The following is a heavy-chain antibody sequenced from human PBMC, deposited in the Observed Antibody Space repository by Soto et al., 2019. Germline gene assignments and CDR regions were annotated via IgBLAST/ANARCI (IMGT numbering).Heavy chain of an antibody. V-gene: IGHV3-74*01. CDR1: GFTFNMYW. CDR3: TRGPRATSAGTTTPPFPKQ. J-gene: IGHJ4*02. Sequence: LRLSCAGSGFTFNMYWMHWVRQVPGKGPVWVARIYNDGTYADYADSVKGRFTISRDNAKDTLYLQMNDLRAEDSALYHCTRGPRATSAGTTTPPFPKQWGQGTLVTVSS. D-gene: IGHD1-1*01. CDR2: IYNDGTYA.